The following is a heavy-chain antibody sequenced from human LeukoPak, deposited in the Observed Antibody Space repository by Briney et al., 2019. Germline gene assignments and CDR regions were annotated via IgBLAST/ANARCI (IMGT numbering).Heavy chain of an antibody. CDR1: GYSFTDYY. V-gene: IGHV1-2*02. D-gene: IGHD3-3*01. Sequence: GASVRVSCKTSGYSFTDYYIHWVCQAPGQGLEWMGWINPKSGRTSSARKFQGRVTMTRDPSISTVYMDMAWLTSDDTAIYFCARADFVDAGPYLIGPWGQGTLVTVSS. J-gene: IGHJ5*02. CDR2: INPKSGRT. CDR3: ARADFVDAGPYLIGP.